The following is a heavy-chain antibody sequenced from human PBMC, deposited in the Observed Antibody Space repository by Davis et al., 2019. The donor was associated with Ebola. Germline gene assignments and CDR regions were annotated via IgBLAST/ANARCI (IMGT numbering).Heavy chain of an antibody. CDR2: ISGSGGST. CDR3: TREMATTNDAFDI. Sequence: AISGSGGSTYYADSVKGRFTISRDNAKNTLYLQKNSLRVEDTAVYYCTREMATTNDAFDIWGQGTMVSVSS. D-gene: IGHD5-24*01. J-gene: IGHJ3*02. V-gene: IGHV3-23*01.